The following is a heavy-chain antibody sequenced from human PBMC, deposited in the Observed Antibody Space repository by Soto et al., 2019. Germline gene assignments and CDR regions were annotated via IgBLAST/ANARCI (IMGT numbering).Heavy chain of an antibody. CDR1: GYAFTTYG. CDR3: ARGRYGDY. CDR2: ISAHNGNT. D-gene: IGHD1-1*01. J-gene: IGHJ4*02. Sequence: QVHLVQSGAEVKKPGASVKVSCQGSGYAFTTYGITWVRQAPGQGLEWMGWISAHNGNTNYAQKPQDRATVTRENSTSTAYMKLRSLRYDDKAVYYCARGRYGDYWGQGALVTVSS. V-gene: IGHV1-18*01.